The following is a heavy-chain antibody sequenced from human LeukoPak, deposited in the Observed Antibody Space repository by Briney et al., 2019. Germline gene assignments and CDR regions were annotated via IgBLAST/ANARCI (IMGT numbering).Heavy chain of an antibody. Sequence: SSETLSLTCTVSGGSISSYYWSWIRQPPGKGLEWIGYIYYSGSTNYNPSLKSRVTISVDTSKNQFSLKLSSVTAADTAVYYCARVVQSYYYYGMDVWGQGTTVTVSS. CDR2: IYYSGST. D-gene: IGHD4-11*01. V-gene: IGHV4-59*01. CDR3: ARVVQSYYYYGMDV. J-gene: IGHJ6*02. CDR1: GGSISSYY.